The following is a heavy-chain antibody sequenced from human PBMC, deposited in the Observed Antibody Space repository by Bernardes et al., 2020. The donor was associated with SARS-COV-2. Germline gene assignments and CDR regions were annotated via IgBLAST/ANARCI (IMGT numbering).Heavy chain of an antibody. J-gene: IGHJ4*02. V-gene: IGHV3-15*01. CDR1: GFTFSNAW. CDR2: IKSKTDGGTT. CDR3: TTDRVYDYVWGSYRYTDY. D-gene: IGHD3-16*02. Sequence: GSLRLSCSASGFTFSNAWMSWVRQAPGKGLEWVGRIKSKTDGGTTDYAAPVKGRFTISRDDSKNTLYLQMNSLKTEDTAVYYCTTDRVYDYVWGSYRYTDYWGQGTLVTVSS.